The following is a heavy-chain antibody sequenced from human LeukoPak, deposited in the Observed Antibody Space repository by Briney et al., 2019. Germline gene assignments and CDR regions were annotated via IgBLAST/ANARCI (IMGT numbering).Heavy chain of an antibody. CDR2: IRSKANSYAT. V-gene: IGHV3-73*01. CDR1: GFTFSGSA. D-gene: IGHD3-3*01. Sequence: PGGCLRPSCAASGFTFSGSAMHWVRQASGKGLEWVGRIRSKANSYATAYAASVKGRFTISRDDSKNTAYLQMNSLKTEDTAVYYCTRHGSGYHDYWGQGTLVTVSS. J-gene: IGHJ4*02. CDR3: TRHGSGYHDY.